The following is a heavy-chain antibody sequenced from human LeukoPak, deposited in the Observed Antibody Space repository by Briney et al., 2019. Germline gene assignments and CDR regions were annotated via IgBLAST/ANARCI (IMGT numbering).Heavy chain of an antibody. CDR2: ISDSGGST. CDR1: GITLSNYG. Sequence: GGSLRLSCAVSGITLSNYGMSWVRQAPGKGLEWVAGISDSGGSTNYADSVKGRFTISRDNAKNTLYLQMNSLRAEDTAVYFCAKREVVIRVILVGFHKQAYYFDSWGQGALVTVSS. V-gene: IGHV3-23*01. CDR3: AKREVVIRVILVGFHKQAYYFDS. D-gene: IGHD3-22*01. J-gene: IGHJ4*02.